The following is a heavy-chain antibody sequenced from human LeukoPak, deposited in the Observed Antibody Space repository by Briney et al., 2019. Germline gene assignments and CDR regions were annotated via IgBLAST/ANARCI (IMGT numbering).Heavy chain of an antibody. CDR1: GSTFSSYP. J-gene: IGHJ3*02. D-gene: IGHD3-22*01. V-gene: IGHV3-23*01. Sequence: GGYLRLSWAASGSTFSSYPMNWVRQSPERGLEWVSAISGTGGSTSYADSLKGRFTISRDNSKNTLYLQMSSLTAEDTAVYYCAKECGRDYDDRAFDIWGQGTMVTVSS. CDR3: AKECGRDYDDRAFDI. CDR2: ISGTGGST.